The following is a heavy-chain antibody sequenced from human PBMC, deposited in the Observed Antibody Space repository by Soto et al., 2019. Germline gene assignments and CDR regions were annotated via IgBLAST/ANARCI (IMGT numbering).Heavy chain of an antibody. CDR2: ISTTGNT. CDR1: GDTITSFS. CDR3: EGESGENWSYEAY. J-gene: IGHJ4*02. Sequence: SETLSLTCTVSGDTITSFSWNWIRQSAGKGLEWIGRISTTGNTHYNPSLESRVTMSLDTSKNQFSLKLTSVTATDTAVYYCEGESGENWSYEAYWGQGTLVTVSS. D-gene: IGHD1-7*01. V-gene: IGHV4-4*07.